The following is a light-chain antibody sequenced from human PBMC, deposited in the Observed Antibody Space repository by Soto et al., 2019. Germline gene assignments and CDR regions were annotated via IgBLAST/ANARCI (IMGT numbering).Light chain of an antibody. V-gene: IGKV2-28*01. CDR3: MQSLETPWT. CDR1: QSLLHSNGYDY. Sequence: DIVMNQSPLALPVTPGVAASISCRCSQSLLHSNGYDYVDWYLQKPGQSPQLLIYLGFSRASGVPDRFSGSGSVTDFTLKISRVEAGDVGVYYCMQSLETPWTFGQGTKMDVK. J-gene: IGKJ1*01. CDR2: LGF.